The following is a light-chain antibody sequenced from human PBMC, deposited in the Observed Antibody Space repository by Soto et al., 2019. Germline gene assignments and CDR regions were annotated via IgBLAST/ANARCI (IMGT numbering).Light chain of an antibody. CDR2: DAS. CDR3: QQYGDSPRT. CDR1: QSVSSSS. J-gene: IGKJ1*01. Sequence: IGLTQSPATLSLSPGLRATHSCMARQSVSSSSSAWYQQKRGQAPRLLTHDASSKPTGIPDRFSGSGSGTDFTLNSSRLEPEDFAVYYCQQYGDSPRTFGQGTKVQVK. V-gene: IGKV3-20*01.